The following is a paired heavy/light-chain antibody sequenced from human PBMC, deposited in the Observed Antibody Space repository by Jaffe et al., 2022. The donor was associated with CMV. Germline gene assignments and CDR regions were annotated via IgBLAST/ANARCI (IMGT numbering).Light chain of an antibody. J-gene: IGLJ1*01. CDR3: SSYAGSNNFEV. CDR1: SSDVGGYNY. Sequence: QSALTQPPSASGSPGQSVTISCTGTSSDVGGYNYVSWYQQHPGKAPKLMIYEVSKRPSGVPDRFSGSKSGNTASLTVSGLQAEDEADYYCSSYAGSNNFEVFGTGTKVTVL. V-gene: IGLV2-8*01. CDR2: EVS.
Heavy chain of an antibody. V-gene: IGHV5-51*01. CDR3: ARRDYGDLHNGRSGSWGFDY. J-gene: IGHJ4*02. CDR2: IYPGDSDT. D-gene: IGHD4-17*01. Sequence: EVQLVQSGAEVKKPGESLKISCKGSGYSFTSYWIGWVRQMPGKGLEWMGIIYPGDSDTRYSPSFQGQVTISADKSISTAYLQWSSLKASDTAMYYCARRDYGDLHNGRSGSWGFDYWGQGTLVTVSS. CDR1: GYSFTSYW.